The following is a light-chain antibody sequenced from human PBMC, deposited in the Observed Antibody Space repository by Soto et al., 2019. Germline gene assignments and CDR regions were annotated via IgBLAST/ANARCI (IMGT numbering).Light chain of an antibody. CDR1: SSNVGRNT. CDR3: AAWDDNLRGLV. Sequence: QSGLTQPPSASGTPGQTIIISCSGSSSNVGRNTVNWYQHLPGTAPKVLIYRNSHRPSGVPDRFSGSQSGSSASLAISGLQSEDEADYYCAAWDDNLRGLVFGGGTRSPS. CDR2: RNS. V-gene: IGLV1-44*01. J-gene: IGLJ3*02.